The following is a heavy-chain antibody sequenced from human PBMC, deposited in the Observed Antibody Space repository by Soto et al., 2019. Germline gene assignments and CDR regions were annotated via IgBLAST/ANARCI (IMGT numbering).Heavy chain of an antibody. CDR2: IYYSGST. J-gene: IGHJ4*02. V-gene: IGHV4-39*01. D-gene: IGHD2-2*01. CDR1: GGSISSSSYY. Sequence: PSETLSLTCTVSGGSISSSSYYWGWIRQPPGKGLEWIGSIYYSGSTYYNPSLKSRVTISVDTSKNQFSLKLSSVTAADTAVYYCVKLQDIVVVPAAIDYWGQGTLVTV. CDR3: VKLQDIVVVPAAIDY.